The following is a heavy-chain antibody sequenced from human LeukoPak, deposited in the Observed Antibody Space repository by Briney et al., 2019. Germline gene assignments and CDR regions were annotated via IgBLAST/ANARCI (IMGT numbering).Heavy chain of an antibody. D-gene: IGHD3-10*01. J-gene: IGHJ6*03. Sequence: PSETLSLTCTISGGSISTYYWSWIRQPPGKGLEWIGYIYYSGSINYNPSLKSRVTISVDTSKNQFSLKLSAVTAADTAVYFCASVRRGFGESSKYYSYYYMDVWGNGTTVTISS. CDR1: GGSISTYY. CDR2: IYYSGSI. V-gene: IGHV4-59*08. CDR3: ASVRRGFGESSKYYSYYYMDV.